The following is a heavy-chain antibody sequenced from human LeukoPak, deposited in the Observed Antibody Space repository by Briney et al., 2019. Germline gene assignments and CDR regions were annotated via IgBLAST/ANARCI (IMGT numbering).Heavy chain of an antibody. D-gene: IGHD4-17*01. CDR2: IYYSGST. Sequence: SETLSLTCTVSGGSISSSSYYWGWIRQPPGKGLEWIGSIYYSGSTYYNPSLKTRVTMSVDTSKNQFSLKLSSVTAADTAVYYCARGPLTVTRGFDPWGQGTLVTVSS. V-gene: IGHV4-39*07. CDR1: GGSISSSSYY. CDR3: ARGPLTVTRGFDP. J-gene: IGHJ5*02.